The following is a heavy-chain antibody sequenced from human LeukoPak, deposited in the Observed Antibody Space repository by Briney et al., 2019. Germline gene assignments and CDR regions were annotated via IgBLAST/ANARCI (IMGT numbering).Heavy chain of an antibody. J-gene: IGHJ6*03. Sequence: PGGSLRLSCAASGFTFSSYWMSWVRQAPGKGLEWVANIKQDGSEKYYVDSVKGRFTISRDNAKNSLYLQMNSLRAEDTAVYYCARDLQLFSTTSDYYYYMDAWGKGTTVTVSS. D-gene: IGHD1-26*01. CDR2: IKQDGSEK. CDR3: ARDLQLFSTTSDYYYYMDA. CDR1: GFTFSSYW. V-gene: IGHV3-7*01.